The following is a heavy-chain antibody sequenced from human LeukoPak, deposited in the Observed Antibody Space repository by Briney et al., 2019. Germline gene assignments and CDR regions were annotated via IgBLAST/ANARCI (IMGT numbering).Heavy chain of an antibody. CDR1: GFTFSSFA. J-gene: IGHJ3*02. CDR2: ISSSGRNT. D-gene: IGHD3-10*01. CDR3: ARVATMVRVPLDALDI. V-gene: IGHV3-23*01. Sequence: PGGSLRLSCAASGFTFSSFAMSWVRQTPGKGLEWVSSISSSGRNTYYADSVKGRFTISRDNAKNSLYLQMNSLRVEDTAVYYCARVATMVRVPLDALDIWGQGTMVSVSS.